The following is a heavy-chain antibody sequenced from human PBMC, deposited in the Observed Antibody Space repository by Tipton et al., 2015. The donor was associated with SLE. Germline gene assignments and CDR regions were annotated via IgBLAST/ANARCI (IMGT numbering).Heavy chain of an antibody. D-gene: IGHD4-17*01. J-gene: IGHJ4*02. CDR3: AREKYGDHDY. Sequence: TLSLTCSVSGDSISRAYYWGWIRQPPEKGLEYIGSIFHSGSTHYNPSLKSRVTISVDTSKNQFSLKLSSVTAADTAVYYCAREKYGDHDYWGQGTLVTVSS. CDR2: IFHSGST. V-gene: IGHV4-38-2*02. CDR1: GDSISRAYY.